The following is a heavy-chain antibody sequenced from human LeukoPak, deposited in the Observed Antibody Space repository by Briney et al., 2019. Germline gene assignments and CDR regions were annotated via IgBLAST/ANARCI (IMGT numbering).Heavy chain of an antibody. CDR3: ARVMGLEGCIDY. V-gene: IGHV1-46*01. CDR2: IYPSGGST. D-gene: IGHD2-8*01. J-gene: IGHJ4*02. Sequence: ASVKVSCKASGYTFTSYYMHWVRQAPGQGHEWMGLIYPSGGSTSYAQKFQGRVTMTRDTSTSTVYMGLSRLRSEDTAVYYCARVMGLEGCIDYWGQGTLVTVSS. CDR1: GYTFTSYY.